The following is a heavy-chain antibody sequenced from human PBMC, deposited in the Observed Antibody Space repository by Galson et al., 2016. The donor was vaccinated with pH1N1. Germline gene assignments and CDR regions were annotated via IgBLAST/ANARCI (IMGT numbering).Heavy chain of an antibody. CDR1: TYTFSNFI. J-gene: IGHJ4*02. V-gene: IGHV1-46*03. CDR3: VRELPDSVYFDS. D-gene: IGHD1-14*01. Sequence: SVKVSCKASTYTFSNFIIHWVRQAPGQGLEWLGRVDPRNGHTPYSHKFQDRVAVTRDTPTRKVFMDVNSLKSEDTAVYFCVRELPDSVYFDSWGQGVRVTVSS. CDR2: VDPRNGHT.